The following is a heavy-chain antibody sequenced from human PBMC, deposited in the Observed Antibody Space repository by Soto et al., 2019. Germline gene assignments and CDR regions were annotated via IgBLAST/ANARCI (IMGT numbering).Heavy chain of an antibody. Sequence: EVQLVESGGGLVQPGGSLRLSCAASGFTFSSYSMNWVRQAPGKGLEWVSYISSSSSTIYYADSVKGRFTISRDNAKNSLYLQMNSLRAEDTAVYYFARDLNSGLFDYWGQGTLVTVSS. CDR2: ISSSSSTI. D-gene: IGHD2-15*01. J-gene: IGHJ4*02. V-gene: IGHV3-48*01. CDR3: ARDLNSGLFDY. CDR1: GFTFSSYS.